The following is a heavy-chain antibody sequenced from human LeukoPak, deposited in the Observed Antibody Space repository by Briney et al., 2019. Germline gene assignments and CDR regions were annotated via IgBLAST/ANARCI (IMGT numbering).Heavy chain of an antibody. D-gene: IGHD1-26*01. Sequence: PGGSLRLSCAASGFTFDDYGMSWVRQAPGKGLEWVSGINWNGGSTGYADSVKGRFTISRDNAKNSLYLQMNSLRAEDTAVYYCARDGPVLVGAPHDYWGQGTLVTVSS. V-gene: IGHV3-20*04. CDR2: INWNGGST. CDR1: GFTFDDYG. CDR3: ARDGPVLVGAPHDY. J-gene: IGHJ4*02.